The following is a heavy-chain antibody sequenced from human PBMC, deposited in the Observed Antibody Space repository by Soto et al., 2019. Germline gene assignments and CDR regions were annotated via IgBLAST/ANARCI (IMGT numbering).Heavy chain of an antibody. D-gene: IGHD4-4*01. CDR1: GFTFSSYG. J-gene: IGHJ6*03. Sequence: GGSLRLSCAASGFTFSSYGMHWVRQAPGKGLEWVAVIWYDGSNKYYADSVKGRFTISRDNSKNTLYLQMNSLRAEDTAVYYCARDGRDSNSYYYYYYMDVWGKGTTVTVSS. CDR3: ARDGRDSNSYYYYYYMDV. V-gene: IGHV3-33*08. CDR2: IWYDGSNK.